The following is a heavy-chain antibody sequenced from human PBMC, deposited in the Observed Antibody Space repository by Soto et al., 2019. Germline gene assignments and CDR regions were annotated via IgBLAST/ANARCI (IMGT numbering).Heavy chain of an antibody. D-gene: IGHD1-26*01. CDR1: GDTFTGYH. CDR2: INTNSGDT. J-gene: IGHJ5*02. CDR3: ARWVGASNWFDP. V-gene: IGHV1-2*04. Sequence: QVQLVQSGAEVKEPGASVKVSCKASGDTFTGYHIHWVRQAPGQGLEWMGWINTNSGDTNYAQNFHGWVTMTRDTSINTADVELGRLRSDDKDVYYCARWVGASNWFDPWGQGTLVTVSS.